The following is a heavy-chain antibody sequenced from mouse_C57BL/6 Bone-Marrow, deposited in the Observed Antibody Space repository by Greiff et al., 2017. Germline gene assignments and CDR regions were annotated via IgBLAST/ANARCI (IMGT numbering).Heavy chain of an antibody. Sequence: EVKLMESGAELVRPGASVKLSCTASGFNIKDDYMHWVKQRPEQGLEWIGWIDPENGDTEYASKFQGKATITADTSSNTAYLQLSSLTSEDTAVYYCTTRVITTGWYFDVWGTGTTVTVSS. CDR2: IDPENGDT. V-gene: IGHV14-4*01. CDR3: TTRVITTGWYFDV. D-gene: IGHD1-1*01. J-gene: IGHJ1*03. CDR1: GFNIKDDY.